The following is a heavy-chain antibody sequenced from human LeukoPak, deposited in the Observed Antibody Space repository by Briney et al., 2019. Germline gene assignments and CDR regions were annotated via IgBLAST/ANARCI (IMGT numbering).Heavy chain of an antibody. CDR3: ARGIAARTDY. V-gene: IGHV1-18*01. Sequence: EASVKVSCKASGGTFSSYAISWVRQAPGQGLEWMGWISAYNGNTNYAQKLQGRVTMTTDTSTSTAYMELRSLRSDDTAVYYCARGIAARTDYWGQGTLVTVSS. J-gene: IGHJ4*02. CDR1: GGTFSSYA. CDR2: ISAYNGNT. D-gene: IGHD6-6*01.